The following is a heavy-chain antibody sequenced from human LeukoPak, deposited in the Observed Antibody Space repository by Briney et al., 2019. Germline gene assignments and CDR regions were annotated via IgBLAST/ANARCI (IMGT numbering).Heavy chain of an antibody. J-gene: IGHJ4*02. CDR2: IGGSDSIV. CDR1: EFTVNDYY. Sequence: GGSLRLSCAVSEFTVNDYYMSWIRQAPGKGLEWGSDIGGSDSIVAYADSVKGRFSISRDFAKNSLYLQMNSLRAEDTAVYYCAREKVAGTFDSWGQGALVTVSS. CDR3: AREKVAGTFDS. D-gene: IGHD6-19*01. V-gene: IGHV3-11*01.